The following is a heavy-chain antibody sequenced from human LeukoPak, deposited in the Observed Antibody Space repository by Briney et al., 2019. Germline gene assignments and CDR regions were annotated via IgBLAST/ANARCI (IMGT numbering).Heavy chain of an antibody. CDR2: INQDRGEI. CDR1: GFTFSNYW. Sequence: GGSLRLSCAASGFTFSNYWMTWVRQAPGKGLEWVASINQDRGEIHYVDSVRGRFTISRDNAKNSLSLQMSSLTAEDTAVYYCASFGYYDILTGYTPSDYWGQGTLVTVSS. D-gene: IGHD3-9*01. CDR3: ASFGYYDILTGYTPSDY. J-gene: IGHJ4*02. V-gene: IGHV3-7*01.